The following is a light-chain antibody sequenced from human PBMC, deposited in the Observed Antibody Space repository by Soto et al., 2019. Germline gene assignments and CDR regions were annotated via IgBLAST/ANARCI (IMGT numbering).Light chain of an antibody. Sequence: QSALTQPASVSGSPGQSITISCTGTSSDVGGYNYVSWYQQHPGKAPKLMIYDVTTRPSGVSDRFSGSKSGITASLTISGLQAEDEADYYCSSYSSSTTWVFGGGTKVTVL. CDR2: DVT. CDR3: SSYSSSTTWV. V-gene: IGLV2-14*01. CDR1: SSDVGGYNY. J-gene: IGLJ3*02.